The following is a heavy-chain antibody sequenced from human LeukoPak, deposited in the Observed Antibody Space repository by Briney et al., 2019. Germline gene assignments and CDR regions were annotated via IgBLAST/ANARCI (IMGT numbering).Heavy chain of an antibody. CDR2: IIAIFGTA. CDR3: ARSPTLGTAGYYYYYMDV. CDR1: GYTFSSYG. D-gene: IGHD2-21*02. V-gene: IGHV1-69*13. J-gene: IGHJ6*03. Sequence: ASVKVSCNASGYTFSSYGINWGRQAPGQRLEWLGGIIAIFGTANYAQKFQGRVTITADESTSTAYMELSSLRSEDTAVYYCARSPTLGTAGYYYYYMDVWGKGTTVTISS.